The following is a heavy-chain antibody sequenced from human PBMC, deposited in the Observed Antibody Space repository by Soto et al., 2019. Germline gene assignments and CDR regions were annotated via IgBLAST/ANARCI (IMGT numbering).Heavy chain of an antibody. V-gene: IGHV3-23*01. Sequence: EVQLLESGGGLVQPGGSLRLSCAASGFTFSSYAMRWVRQAPVKGLEWVSAISGSGGSTYYADSVKGRFTISRDNSKNTLYLQVNSLRAEDTAVYYGARRGSGSYYDYWGQGTLVTVSS. D-gene: IGHD1-26*01. CDR3: ARRGSGSYYDY. CDR2: ISGSGGST. CDR1: GFTFSSYA. J-gene: IGHJ4*02.